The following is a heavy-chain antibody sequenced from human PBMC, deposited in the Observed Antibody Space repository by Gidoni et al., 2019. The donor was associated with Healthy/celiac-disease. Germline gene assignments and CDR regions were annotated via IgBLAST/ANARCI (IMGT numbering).Heavy chain of an antibody. CDR1: GGSISSSSYY. Sequence: QLQLQESGPGRVKPSETLSLTCTVSGGSISSSSYYWGWIRQPPGKGLEWIGSIYYSGCTYHNPSLKSRVTISVDTSKNQFSLKLSSVTAADTAVYYCARAIAAAGPLYFDYWGQGTLVTVSS. V-gene: IGHV4-39*01. CDR3: ARAIAAAGPLYFDY. CDR2: IYYSGCT. D-gene: IGHD6-13*01. J-gene: IGHJ4*02.